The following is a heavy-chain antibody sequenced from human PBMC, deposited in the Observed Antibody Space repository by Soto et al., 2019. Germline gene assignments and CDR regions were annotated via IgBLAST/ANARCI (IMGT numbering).Heavy chain of an antibody. CDR2: ILHDGSAE. J-gene: IGHJ6*02. V-gene: IGHV3-30*03. Sequence: PGGSLRLSCAASGFTFTSYDMHWVRQAPGKGLEWMALILHDGSAEYYADSVKGRFTISRDKSISTAYLQWSSLKASDTAMYYCASPTMVRGVYYYYGMDVWGQGTTVTVSS. CDR1: GFTFTSYD. CDR3: ASPTMVRGVYYYYGMDV. D-gene: IGHD3-10*01.